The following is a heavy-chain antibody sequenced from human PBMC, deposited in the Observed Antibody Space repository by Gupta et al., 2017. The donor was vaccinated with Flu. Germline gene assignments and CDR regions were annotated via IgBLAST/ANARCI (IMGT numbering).Heavy chain of an antibody. CDR2: IRGKTYDGTT. Sequence: EVQLVESGGGLALPGRSLRLSCSGSGFTFGDYGMTWFRQAPGKGLEWVGFIRGKTYDGTTEYAASVKGRFIISRDDSKSIAYLQMSSLKTEDTAVYYCTRDNPGRGLLVTSFPASYFYGMDVWGHGTTVTVSS. CDR1: GFTFGDYG. D-gene: IGHD5-18*01. V-gene: IGHV3-49*03. J-gene: IGHJ6*02. CDR3: TRDNPGRGLLVTSFPASYFYGMDV.